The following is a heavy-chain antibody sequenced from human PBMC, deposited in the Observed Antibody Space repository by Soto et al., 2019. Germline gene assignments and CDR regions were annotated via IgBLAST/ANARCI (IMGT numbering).Heavy chain of an antibody. J-gene: IGHJ6*03. CDR1: GGSISSYY. Sequence: SETLSLTCTVSGGSISSYYWSWIRQPPGKGLEWIGEINHSGSTNYNPSLKSRVTISVDTSKNQFSLKLSSVTAADTAVYYCARGGQWLRLLSYYYYMDVWGKGTTVTVSS. D-gene: IGHD5-12*01. V-gene: IGHV4-34*01. CDR3: ARGGQWLRLLSYYYYMDV. CDR2: INHSGST.